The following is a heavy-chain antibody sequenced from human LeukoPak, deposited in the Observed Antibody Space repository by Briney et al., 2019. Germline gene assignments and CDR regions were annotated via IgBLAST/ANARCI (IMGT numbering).Heavy chain of an antibody. D-gene: IGHD5-18*01. CDR1: GFTFSSYA. Sequence: AGGSLRLSCAASGFTFSSYAMHWVRQAPGKGLEWVAVISYDGSNKYYADSVKGRFTISRDNSKNTLYLQMNSLRAEDTAVYYCARSKGYSYGYEDYRGQGTLVTVSS. CDR3: ARSKGYSYGYEDY. V-gene: IGHV3-30-3*01. CDR2: ISYDGSNK. J-gene: IGHJ4*02.